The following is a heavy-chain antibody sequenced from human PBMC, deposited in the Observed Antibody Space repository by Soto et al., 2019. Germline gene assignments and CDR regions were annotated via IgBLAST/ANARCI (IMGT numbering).Heavy chain of an antibody. V-gene: IGHV4-30-2*06. Sequence: TSETLSLTYTVSGGSISSGGYSWTWIRQSPGKGLEWIGYTYQSGSAYYNPSLKSRVTISVDRSKNQFSLNLTSVTAADTAVYYCARDYYGMDVWGQGTTVTVSS. J-gene: IGHJ6*02. CDR1: GGSISSGGYS. CDR3: ARDYYGMDV. CDR2: TYQSGSA.